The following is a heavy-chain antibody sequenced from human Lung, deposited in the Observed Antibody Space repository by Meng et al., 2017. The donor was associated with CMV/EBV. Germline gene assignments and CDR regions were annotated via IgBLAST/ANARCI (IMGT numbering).Heavy chain of an antibody. Sequence: QVQLQESGPGLVKPSGTLSLTCAGPVGSISSSNLWTWVRQVPGKGLEWIGEIYHSGSTNYNPSLKSRVTISVDKFKNQFSLKLGSVTAADTAVYYCARIERRRILKYCGSDCSTTDYWGQGTLVTVSS. CDR1: VGSISSSNL. CDR2: IYHSGST. V-gene: IGHV4-4*02. CDR3: ARIERRRILKYCGSDCSTTDY. D-gene: IGHD2-21*02. J-gene: IGHJ4*02.